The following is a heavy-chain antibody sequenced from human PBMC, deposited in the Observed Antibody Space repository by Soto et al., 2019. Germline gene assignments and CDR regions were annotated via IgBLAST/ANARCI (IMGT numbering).Heavy chain of an antibody. CDR2: IIPIFGTA. CDR3: ARDLGAIAAAGKTIEYYYYYGMDV. J-gene: IGHJ6*02. D-gene: IGHD6-13*01. V-gene: IGHV1-69*13. CDR1: GGTFIGDA. Sequence: GASVKVSCKASGGTFIGDAISWVRQAPGQGLEWMGGIIPIFGTANYAQKFQGRVTITADESTSTAYMELSRLRSDDTAVCYCARDLGAIAAAGKTIEYYYYYGMDVWGQGTTVTVSS.